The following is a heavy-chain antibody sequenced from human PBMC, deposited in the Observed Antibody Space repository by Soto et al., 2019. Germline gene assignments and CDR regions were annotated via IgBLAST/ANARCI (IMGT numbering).Heavy chain of an antibody. V-gene: IGHV1-18*01. CDR3: VMVDNYVTPTPQDV. J-gene: IGHJ6*02. CDR1: GYIFVNYG. D-gene: IGHD3-16*01. CDR2: ISPYTGNT. Sequence: QVQLVQSGDEVQKPGASVKVSCKASGYIFVNYGIAWVRQAPGQGLEWMGWISPYTGNTHSATKVQGRLTMTTDTTTSTADMDRRSLTSDDTAVYYCVMVDNYVTPTPQDVWGQGTTVTVSS.